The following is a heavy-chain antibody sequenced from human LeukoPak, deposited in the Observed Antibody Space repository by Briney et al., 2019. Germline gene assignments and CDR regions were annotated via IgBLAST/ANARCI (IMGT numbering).Heavy chain of an antibody. CDR1: GFTFSSYS. CDR3: AKGLKTAVGPYKGYRYYMDV. J-gene: IGHJ6*03. V-gene: IGHV3-21*04. Sequence: PGGSLRLSCAASGFTFSSYSMNWVRQAPGKGLEWVSSISSSSSYIYYADSVKGRFTICRDNSKNTLYLQMNSLRAEDTAIYYCAKGLKTAVGPYKGYRYYMDVWGKGTTVTVSS. CDR2: ISSSSSYI. D-gene: IGHD5-18*01.